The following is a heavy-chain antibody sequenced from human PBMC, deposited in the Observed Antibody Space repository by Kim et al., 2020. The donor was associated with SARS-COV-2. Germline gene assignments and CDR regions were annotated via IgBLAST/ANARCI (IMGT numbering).Heavy chain of an antibody. CDR1: GFTFSNYA. CDR2: ISGSGGST. CDR3: AKGFSRDFSYGTDF. J-gene: IGHJ6*02. D-gene: IGHD4-4*01. Sequence: GGSLRLSCAASGFTFSNYAMSWVRQAPGKGLEWVSAISGSGGSTYYADSVKGRFTISRDNSKNTLYLQMNSLRAEDTAVYYCAKGFSRDFSYGTDFWGQGATCSVSS. V-gene: IGHV3-23*01.